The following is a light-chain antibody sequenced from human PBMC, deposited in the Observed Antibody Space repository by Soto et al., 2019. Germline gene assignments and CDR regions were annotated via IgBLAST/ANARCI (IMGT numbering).Light chain of an antibody. Sequence: QSALTQPASVSASPGQSITISCTGTSSDVGGYNYVSWYQQHPGKAPKLIIYEVNNRPSGVSNRFSGYKSSNTASLTISGLQPEDEADYYCTSYTSRNTYFFGSGTKVTVL. CDR2: EVN. J-gene: IGLJ1*01. CDR1: SSDVGGYNY. V-gene: IGLV2-14*01. CDR3: TSYTSRNTYF.